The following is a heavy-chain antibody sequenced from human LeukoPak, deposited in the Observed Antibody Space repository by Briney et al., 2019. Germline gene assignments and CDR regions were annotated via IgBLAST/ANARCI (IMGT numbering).Heavy chain of an antibody. CDR1: GFTFSSYS. Sequence: GGSLRLSCAASGFTFSSYSMNWVRQAPGKGLEWISYITPSSSSIYYADSVRGRFTTSRDNAKNSMYLQMNSLRTEDTAVYYCARGGKYDILTGFRRSRLLGDYWGQGTLVTVSS. V-gene: IGHV3-48*01. D-gene: IGHD3-9*01. CDR2: ITPSSSSI. J-gene: IGHJ4*02. CDR3: ARGGKYDILTGFRRSRLLGDY.